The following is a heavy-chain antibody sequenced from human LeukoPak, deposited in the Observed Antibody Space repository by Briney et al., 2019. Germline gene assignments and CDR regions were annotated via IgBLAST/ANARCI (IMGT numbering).Heavy chain of an antibody. CDR1: GASISSGTW. Sequence: ASETLSPTCTVSGASISSGTWWNWVRQPPGKGLEWIGEIYHDETADYSPSLKSRVTISVDKSNNHFSLKLSAVTAADTAVYYCARADTSGSSSSDAFDVWGQGTMVTVSS. J-gene: IGHJ3*01. V-gene: IGHV4-4*02. CDR3: ARADTSGSSSSDAFDV. CDR2: IYHDETA. D-gene: IGHD3-10*01.